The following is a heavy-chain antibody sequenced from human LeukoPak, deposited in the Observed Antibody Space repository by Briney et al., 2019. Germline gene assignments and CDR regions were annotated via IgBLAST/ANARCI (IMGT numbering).Heavy chain of an antibody. CDR3: AKTQGLLWFGELSTVRGGVDY. CDR1: GFTFSSYG. J-gene: IGHJ4*02. Sequence: GGSLRLSCAASGFTFSSYGMHWVRQAPGKGLEWVAVISYDGSNKYYADSVKGRFTISRDNSKNTLYLQMNSLRAEDTAVYYCAKTQGLLWFGELSTVRGGVDYWGQGTLVTVSS. CDR2: ISYDGSNK. D-gene: IGHD3-10*01. V-gene: IGHV3-30*18.